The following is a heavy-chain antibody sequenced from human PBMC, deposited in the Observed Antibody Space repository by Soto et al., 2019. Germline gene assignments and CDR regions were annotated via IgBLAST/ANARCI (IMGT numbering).Heavy chain of an antibody. J-gene: IGHJ2*01. V-gene: IGHV3-7*01. CDR2: IKPDGSEK. CDR1: GFTFGPYW. Sequence: EVQLVESGGGLVQPGGSLRLSCAASGFTFGPYWMTWVRQAPGKGLEWVAKIKPDGSEKYYVDSVKGRFTISRDNTKTSLYLQMTRLRAEETAVYYCARPYTVAGSSYWCFDLWGRGTLVTVSS. CDR3: ARPYTVAGSSYWCFDL. D-gene: IGHD3-16*01.